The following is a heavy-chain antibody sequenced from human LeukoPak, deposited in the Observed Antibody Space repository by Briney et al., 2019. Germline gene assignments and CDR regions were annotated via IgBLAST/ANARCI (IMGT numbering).Heavy chain of an antibody. Sequence: SLRLSYAACGFTFHRYCLHWVRQAPGKALEGVGVIWYDGSNKYYADSVKRRYTIYRVNSKNTLHLQMKRVSDEHTAVYYCAKVGSMIVELGAFYIWREGTKATASS. CDR2: IWYDGSNK. V-gene: IGHV3-33*06. CDR1: GFTFHRYC. J-gene: IGHJ3*02. CDR3: AKVGSMIVELGAFYI. D-gene: IGHD3-22*01.